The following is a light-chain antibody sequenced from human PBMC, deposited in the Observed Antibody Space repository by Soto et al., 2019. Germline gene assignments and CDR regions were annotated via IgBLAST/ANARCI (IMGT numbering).Light chain of an antibody. CDR3: QQYYSYPLT. CDR2: AAS. CDR1: QAISSY. V-gene: IGKV1-8*01. J-gene: IGKJ2*01. Sequence: AIRMTQSPSSFSASTGDRVTITCRASQAISSYLAWYQQKPGKAPKLLIYAASTLQSGVPSRFSGSGSGTDFTLTISCLQSEDFANYYCQQYYSYPLTFGQGTKLEIK.